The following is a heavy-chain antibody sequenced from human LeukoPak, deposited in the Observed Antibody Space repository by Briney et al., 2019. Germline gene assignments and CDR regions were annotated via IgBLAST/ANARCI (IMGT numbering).Heavy chain of an antibody. CDR2: ISRNGGST. Sequence: PGESLKISCSASGFTFNSYPVHWVRQAPGKGLEYVSGISRNGGSTYYADSVKGRFTISRDNSKNTLYLQMSSLRAEDTAVYYCVKESGFMVAPNSAFDIWGQGTMVTVSS. J-gene: IGHJ3*02. CDR1: GFTFNSYP. CDR3: VKESGFMVAPNSAFDI. V-gene: IGHV3-64D*06. D-gene: IGHD4/OR15-4a*01.